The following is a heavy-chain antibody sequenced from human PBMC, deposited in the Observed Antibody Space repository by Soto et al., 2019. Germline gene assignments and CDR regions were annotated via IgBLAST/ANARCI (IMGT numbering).Heavy chain of an antibody. CDR3: ARCSKGGDYYYYGMDV. Sequence: GESLKISCKGSGYSFTSYWIGWVRQMPGKGLEWMGIIYPGDSDTRYSPSFQGQVTISADKSISTAYLQWSSLKASDTAMYYCARCSKGGDYYYYGMDVWGQGTTVIVSS. CDR2: IYPGDSDT. J-gene: IGHJ6*02. CDR1: GYSFTSYW. V-gene: IGHV5-51*01. D-gene: IGHD1-26*01.